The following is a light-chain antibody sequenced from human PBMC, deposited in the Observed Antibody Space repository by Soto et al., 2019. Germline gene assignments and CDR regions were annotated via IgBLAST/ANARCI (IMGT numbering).Light chain of an antibody. V-gene: IGKV4-1*01. CDR2: WAS. CDR3: HQYYSIPVT. Sequence: VMSQAAGCVAVARSYRSTINCKSSQGVLYSSNNKNYLAWYQQKPGQPPKLLIYWASTRESGVPDRFSGSGYGTDFTLPISRPEADDVAVYPCHQYYSIPVTLRGGTKVDIK. J-gene: IGKJ4*01. CDR1: QGVLYSSNNKNY.